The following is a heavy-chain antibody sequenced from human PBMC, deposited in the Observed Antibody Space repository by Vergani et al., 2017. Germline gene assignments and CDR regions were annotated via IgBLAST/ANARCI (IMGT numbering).Heavy chain of an antibody. CDR1: GGSISSSSYY. Sequence: QLQLQESGPGLVKPSETLSLTCTVSGGSISSSSYYWSWIRQPPGKGLEWIGYIYYSGSTNYNPSLKSRVTISVDTSKNQFSLKLSSVTAADTAVYYCARGGVPAAKAPARKGYYYYYMDVWGKGTTVTVSS. J-gene: IGHJ6*03. CDR2: IYYSGST. D-gene: IGHD2-2*01. V-gene: IGHV4-61*01. CDR3: ARGGVPAAKAPARKGYYYYYMDV.